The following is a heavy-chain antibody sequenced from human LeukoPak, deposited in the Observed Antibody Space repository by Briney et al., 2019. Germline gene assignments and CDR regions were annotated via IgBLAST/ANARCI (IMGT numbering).Heavy chain of an antibody. D-gene: IGHD3-3*01. J-gene: IGHJ5*02. CDR3: ARGPRTTIFGVVRWFDP. V-gene: IGHV1-18*01. Sequence: ASVKVSCKASGYTFTSYGISWVRQAPGQRLEWMGWISAYNGNTNYAQKLQGRVTMTTDTSTSTAYMELRSLRSDDTAVYYCARGPRTTIFGVVRWFDPWGPGTLVTVSS. CDR2: ISAYNGNT. CDR1: GYTFTSYG.